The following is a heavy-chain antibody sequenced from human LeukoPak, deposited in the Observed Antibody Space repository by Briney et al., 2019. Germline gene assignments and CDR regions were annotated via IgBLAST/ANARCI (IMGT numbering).Heavy chain of an antibody. V-gene: IGHV1-18*01. Sequence: ASVKVSCKASGYTFTTYGISWVRQAPGQGLEWMGWIGPYNGNTNSAQKVQGRVTMTTDTSTSTAYMEPRSLRSDDTAVYYCARGHIGVPFDYWGQGTLVTVSS. J-gene: IGHJ4*02. CDR2: IGPYNGNT. CDR1: GYTFTTYG. CDR3: ARGHIGVPFDY. D-gene: IGHD3-10*01.